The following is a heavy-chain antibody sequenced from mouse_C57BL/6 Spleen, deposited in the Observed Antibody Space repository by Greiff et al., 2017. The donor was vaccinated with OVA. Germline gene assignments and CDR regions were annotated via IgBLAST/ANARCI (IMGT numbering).Heavy chain of an antibody. J-gene: IGHJ3*01. V-gene: IGHV5-17*01. D-gene: IGHD1-1*01. Sequence: EVKLVESGGGLVKPGGSLKLSCAASGFTFSDYGMHWVRQAPEEGLEWVAYISSGSSTIYYADTVKGRFTISRYNAKNTLFLKMTSRRSEDTAMYYCARPDYGTAWFAYWGQGTLVTVSA. CDR1: GFTFSDYG. CDR3: ARPDYGTAWFAY. CDR2: ISSGSSTI.